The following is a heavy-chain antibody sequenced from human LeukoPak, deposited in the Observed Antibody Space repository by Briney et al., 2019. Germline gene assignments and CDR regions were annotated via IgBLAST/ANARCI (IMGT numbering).Heavy chain of an antibody. D-gene: IGHD1-14*01. Sequence: SGPTLVNPTQTLTLTCSFSGFSLSTGGVGVGWIRQSPGKALEWLALIYWDDDKRYSPSLRTRLTIVKDTSNNQVVLIMTNVDPADTATYYCAHRRSGYNWNHGDFDYWGQGNLVTVSS. CDR3: AHRRSGYNWNHGDFDY. J-gene: IGHJ4*02. CDR1: GFSLSTGGVG. V-gene: IGHV2-5*02. CDR2: IYWDDDK.